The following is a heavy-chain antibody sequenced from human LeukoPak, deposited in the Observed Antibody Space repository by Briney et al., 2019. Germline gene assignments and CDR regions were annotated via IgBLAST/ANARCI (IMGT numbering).Heavy chain of an antibody. CDR1: GFTVSSNY. V-gene: IGHV3-66*01. D-gene: IGHD3-22*01. CDR3: ARVKDYYDSSGGY. J-gene: IGHJ4*02. CDR2: IYSGGST. Sequence: PGGSLRLSCAASGFTVSSNYMSWVRQAPGKGLEWVSVIYSGGSTYYADSVKGRFTISRDNAKNSLYLQMNSLRAEDTAVYYCARVKDYYDSSGGYWGQGTLVTVSS.